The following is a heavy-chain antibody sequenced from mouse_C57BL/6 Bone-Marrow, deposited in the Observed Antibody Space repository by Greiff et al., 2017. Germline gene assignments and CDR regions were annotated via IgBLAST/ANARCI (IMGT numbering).Heavy chain of an antibody. CDR2: IHPNSGST. D-gene: IGHD2-3*01. CDR3: ADGYYVYWYVDV. V-gene: IGHV1-64*01. CDR1: GYTFTSYW. J-gene: IGHJ1*03. Sequence: QVQLQQPGAELVKPGASVKLSCKASGYTFTSYWMHWVKQRPGQGLEWIGMIHPNSGSTNYNEKFKSKATLTVDKSSSTAYMQLSSLTSEDSSVYYCADGYYVYWYVDVWGTGTTVTVSS.